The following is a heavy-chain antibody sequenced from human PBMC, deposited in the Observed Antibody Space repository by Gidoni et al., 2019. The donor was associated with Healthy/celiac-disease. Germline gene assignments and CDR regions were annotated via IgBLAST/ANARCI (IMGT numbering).Heavy chain of an antibody. Sequence: QVQLQESGPGLVKPSETLSLTCTVSGGSISSYHWSWIRQPPGKGLGWIGYIYYSGSTNYNPSLKSRVTISVDTSKNQFSLKLSSVTAADTAVYYCARLGNIVATIWGQGTLVTVSS. V-gene: IGHV4-59*08. CDR1: GGSISSYH. CDR3: ARLGNIVATI. CDR2: IYYSGST. J-gene: IGHJ4*02. D-gene: IGHD5-12*01.